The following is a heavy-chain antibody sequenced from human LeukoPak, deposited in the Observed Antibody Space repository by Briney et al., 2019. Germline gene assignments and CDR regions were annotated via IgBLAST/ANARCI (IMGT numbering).Heavy chain of an antibody. CDR2: INHSGST. CDR1: GGSISSYY. Sequence: SETLSLTCTVSGGSISSYYWSWIRQPPGKGLEWIGEINHSGSTNYNPSLKSRVTISVDTSKNQFSLKLSSVTAADTAVYYCARGNGYYYYYYYMDVWGKGTTVTVSS. D-gene: IGHD5-24*01. CDR3: ARGNGYYYYYYYMDV. J-gene: IGHJ6*03. V-gene: IGHV4-34*01.